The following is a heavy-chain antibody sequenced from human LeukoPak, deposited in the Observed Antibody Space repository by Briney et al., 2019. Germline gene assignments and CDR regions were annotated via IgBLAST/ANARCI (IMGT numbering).Heavy chain of an antibody. CDR1: GFTFSSYG. CDR2: ISGSGGST. D-gene: IGHD3-22*01. CDR3: PKSLVVTGPRAFDY. Sequence: GGSLRLSCAASGFTFSSYGMSWVRQAPGKGREWVSAISGSGGSTYYADSVKGRFTISRDNSKNTLYLQMNSLRAEDPAVYYCPKSLVVTGPRAFDYWGQGPLVTVSS. J-gene: IGHJ4*02. V-gene: IGHV3-23*01.